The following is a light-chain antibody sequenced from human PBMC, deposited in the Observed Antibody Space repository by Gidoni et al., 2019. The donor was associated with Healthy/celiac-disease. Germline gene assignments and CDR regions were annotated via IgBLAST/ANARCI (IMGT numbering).Light chain of an antibody. CDR3: QSYDSSLSGSGV. Sequence: QSVLTQRPSVSGAPGQRVPISCTGSSSNIGAGYDVHWYQQLPGTAPKLLIDGNSNRPSGVPDRFSGSKSGTSASLAITGLQAEDEAEYYCQSYDSSLSGSGVFGGGTKLTVL. CDR2: GNS. J-gene: IGLJ2*01. CDR1: SSNIGAGYD. V-gene: IGLV1-40*01.